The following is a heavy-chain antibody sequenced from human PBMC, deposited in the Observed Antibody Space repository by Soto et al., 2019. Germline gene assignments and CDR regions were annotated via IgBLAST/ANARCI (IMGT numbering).Heavy chain of an antibody. CDR3: ARRERGWYFDL. Sequence: GGSLRLSCAASGFTFSSYAMNWVRQAPGKGLEWVSVISGSGDSTYYADSVKGRFTISRDNSKNTLYLQMNSLRAEDTAVYYCARRERGWYFDLWGRGTLVTVSS. CDR1: GFTFSSYA. J-gene: IGHJ2*01. CDR2: ISGSGDST. V-gene: IGHV3-23*01.